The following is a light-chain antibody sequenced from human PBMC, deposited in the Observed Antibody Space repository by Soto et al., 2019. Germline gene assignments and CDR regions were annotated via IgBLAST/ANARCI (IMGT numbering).Light chain of an antibody. Sequence: EIVLTQSPATLSLSPGERATLSCRASQSVSSYLAWYQQKPGQPPRLLIYDASSRAAGVPARFSGSGSGTDFTLTISSLEPEDFAVYYCQQRRRTFGQGTKVEI. J-gene: IGKJ1*01. V-gene: IGKV3-11*01. CDR1: QSVSSY. CDR3: QQRRRT. CDR2: DAS.